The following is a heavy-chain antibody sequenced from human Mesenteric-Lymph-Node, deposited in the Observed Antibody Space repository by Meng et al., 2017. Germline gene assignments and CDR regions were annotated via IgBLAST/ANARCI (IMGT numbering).Heavy chain of an antibody. Sequence: GGSLRLSCAASGFTFSSYGMHWVRQAPGKGLEWVAVIWYDGSNKYYADSVKGRFTISRDNSKNTLYLQMDSLRPEDTAVYYCAGTSRWLVFDYWGQGTLVTVSS. J-gene: IGHJ4*02. CDR3: AGTSRWLVFDY. CDR1: GFTFSSYG. V-gene: IGHV3-33*01. CDR2: IWYDGSNK. D-gene: IGHD6-19*01.